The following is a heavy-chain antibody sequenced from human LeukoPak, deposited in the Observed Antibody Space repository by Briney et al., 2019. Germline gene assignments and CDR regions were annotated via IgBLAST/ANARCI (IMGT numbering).Heavy chain of an antibody. CDR2: ISSSGSTI. V-gene: IGHV3-48*03. D-gene: IGHD1-26*01. Sequence: GGSLRLSCAASGFTFSSYEMNWVRQAPGKGLEWVSYISSSGSTIYYADSVKGRFTISRDNAKNSLYLQMNSLRAEDTAVYYCARDLDSGSYYTYFDYWGQGTLVTVSS. CDR1: GFTFSSYE. CDR3: ARDLDSGSYYTYFDY. J-gene: IGHJ4*02.